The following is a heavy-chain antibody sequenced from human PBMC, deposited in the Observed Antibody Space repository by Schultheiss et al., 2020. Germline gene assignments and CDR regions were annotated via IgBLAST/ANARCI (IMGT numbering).Heavy chain of an antibody. J-gene: IGHJ4*02. CDR3: ARGEKDDFWSRFDY. V-gene: IGHV3-7*01. CDR1: GFTFSSYW. Sequence: GGSLRLSCAASGFTFSSYWMSWVRQAPGKGLEWVANIKQDGSEKYYVDSVKGRFTISRDNAKNSLYLQMNSLRAEDTAVYYCARGEKDDFWSRFDYWGQGTLVTVSS. CDR2: IKQDGSEK. D-gene: IGHD3-3*01.